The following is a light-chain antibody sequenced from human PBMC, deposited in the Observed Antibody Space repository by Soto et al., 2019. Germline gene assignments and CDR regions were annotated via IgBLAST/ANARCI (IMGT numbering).Light chain of an antibody. V-gene: IGKV1-5*01. J-gene: IGKJ2*01. CDR3: QQYNSYLYT. CDR2: DAS. Sequence: DIQMTQSPSTLSASVGDRVTITCRASQSISSWLAWYQQKPGKAPKLLIYDASSLESGVPSRFSGSGSGPEFTLTISSPQPHDFATYYCQQYNSYLYTFGQGTKLEIK. CDR1: QSISSW.